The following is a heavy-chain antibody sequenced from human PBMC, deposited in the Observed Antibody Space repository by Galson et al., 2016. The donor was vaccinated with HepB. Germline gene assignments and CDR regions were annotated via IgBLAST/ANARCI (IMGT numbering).Heavy chain of an antibody. CDR2: IYFGGFET. J-gene: IGHJ4*02. D-gene: IGHD4/OR15-4a*01. Sequence: QSGAEVKKPGESLKISCQAFGYRSTNYWIGWVRQMPGTGLEWLGLIYFGGFETRYSPSFQGRVIVSADRSINTAYLQWGSLEASDTAIYYCAGATHGDTWFGYWGQGTQVTVSS. CDR3: AGATHGDTWFGY. CDR1: GYRSTNYW. V-gene: IGHV5-51*01.